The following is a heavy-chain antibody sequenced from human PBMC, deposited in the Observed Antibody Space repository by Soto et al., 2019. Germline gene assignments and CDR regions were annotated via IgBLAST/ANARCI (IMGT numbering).Heavy chain of an antibody. CDR1: GYSFTKYW. D-gene: IGHD1-1*01. V-gene: IGHV5-51*01. CDR3: ARDQSWHDLVWWFDP. CDR2: IWPDDSET. J-gene: IGHJ5*02. Sequence: GESLKISCKGSGYSFTKYWIAWVRQMPGKGLEWMGIIWPDDSETTYSPSFQGKVTMTKDTSTNTVYLELHSLTSEDTAVYYCARDQSWHDLVWWFDPWGQGTLVTVSS.